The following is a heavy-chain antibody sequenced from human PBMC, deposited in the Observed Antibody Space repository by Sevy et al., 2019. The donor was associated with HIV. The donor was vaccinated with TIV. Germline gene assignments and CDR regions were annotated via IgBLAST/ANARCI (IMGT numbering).Heavy chain of an antibody. CDR1: GFTFSSYS. V-gene: IGHV3-21*01. Sequence: GGSLRLSCGASGFTFSSYSMNWVRQAPGKGLEWVSLISSSSSYIYYAYSVKGRFTISRDNAKNSLYLQMNRLRAEDTAVYYCARFHSSSWFDALDIWGQGTMVTVSS. D-gene: IGHD6-13*01. J-gene: IGHJ3*02. CDR2: ISSSSSYI. CDR3: ARFHSSSWFDALDI.